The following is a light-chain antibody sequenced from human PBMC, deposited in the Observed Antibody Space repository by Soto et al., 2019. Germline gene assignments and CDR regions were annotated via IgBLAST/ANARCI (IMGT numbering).Light chain of an antibody. CDR1: SSDVGSYNL. CDR2: EGS. Sequence: QSALTQPASVSGSPGQSITISCTGTSSDVGSYNLVSWYQQHPGKAPKLMIYEGSKRPSGVSNRFSGSKSGNTASLTISGLQAEEEADYSCCSYAGSSTLAVFGGGTQLTVL. J-gene: IGLJ7*01. CDR3: CSYAGSSTLAV. V-gene: IGLV2-23*01.